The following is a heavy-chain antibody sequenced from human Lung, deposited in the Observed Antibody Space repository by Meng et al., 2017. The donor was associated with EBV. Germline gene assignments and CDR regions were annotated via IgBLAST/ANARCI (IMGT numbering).Heavy chain of an antibody. J-gene: IGHJ4*02. CDR1: GGTFSSHA. D-gene: IGHD3-10*01. CDR3: ASESGRGYTSDY. CDR2: LIPMLGAA. V-gene: IGHV1-69*01. Sequence: QGTLVQSGGEGKKPGSSVQVSCKTSGGTFSSHAISWVRQAPGQGLEWMGGLIPMLGAANYAQKFQARVTITADASTSTHYMQLRSLTSEDTAVYYCASESGRGYTSDYWGQGTLVTVSS.